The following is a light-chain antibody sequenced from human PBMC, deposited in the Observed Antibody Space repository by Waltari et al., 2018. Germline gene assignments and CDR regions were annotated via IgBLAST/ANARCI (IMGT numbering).Light chain of an antibody. Sequence: QAGLTQPPSVSKGLRQTATLTCTGNSNNVGHQGGAWLQQYPGHPPKLLCYRDTNRPAGISERLSASTSGRTASLTITVLQPEDEADYYCSAWNNSLGIWVFGGGTKLTVL. J-gene: IGLJ3*02. CDR1: SNNVGHQG. CDR2: RDT. CDR3: SAWNNSLGIWV. V-gene: IGLV10-54*04.